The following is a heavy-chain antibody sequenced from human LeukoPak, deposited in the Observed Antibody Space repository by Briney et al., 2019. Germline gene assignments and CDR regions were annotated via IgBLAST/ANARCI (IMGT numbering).Heavy chain of an antibody. Sequence: PSETLSLTCTVSGGSISSSSYYWGWIRQPPGKGLEWIGSIYYSGSTYYNPSLKSRITISVDTSKNQFSLKLSSVTAADTAVYYCARDTKIFGVVITYFDYWGQGTLVTVSS. J-gene: IGHJ4*02. CDR3: ARDTKIFGVVITYFDY. CDR2: IYYSGST. D-gene: IGHD3-3*01. V-gene: IGHV4-39*07. CDR1: GGSISSSSYY.